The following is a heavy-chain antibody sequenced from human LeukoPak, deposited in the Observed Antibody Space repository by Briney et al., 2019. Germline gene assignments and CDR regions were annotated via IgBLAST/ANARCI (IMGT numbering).Heavy chain of an antibody. CDR2: ISYDGSNK. CDR3: ASGSQFDY. V-gene: IGHV3-30-3*01. J-gene: IGHJ4*02. CDR1: GFTFSSYA. Sequence: GSLRLSCAASGFTFSSYAMHWVRQAPGEGLEWVAVISYDGSNKYYADSVKGRFTISRDNSKNTLYLQMNSLRAEDTAVYYCASGSQFDYWGQGTLVTVSS. D-gene: IGHD3-10*01.